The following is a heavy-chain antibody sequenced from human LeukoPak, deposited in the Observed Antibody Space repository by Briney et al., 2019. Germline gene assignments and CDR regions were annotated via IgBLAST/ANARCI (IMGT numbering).Heavy chain of an antibody. CDR2: ISTAGGST. V-gene: IGHV3-53*01. Sequence: GGSLRLSCAASGFTVSSNYVSWVRQAPGKGLEWVSGISTAGGSTYYADSVKGRFTISRDNSKNTLYLQMNSLRAEDTAVYYCAKRGQQLIWYYFDYWGQGTLVAVSS. CDR1: GFTVSSNY. CDR3: AKRGQQLIWYYFDY. J-gene: IGHJ4*02. D-gene: IGHD6-13*01.